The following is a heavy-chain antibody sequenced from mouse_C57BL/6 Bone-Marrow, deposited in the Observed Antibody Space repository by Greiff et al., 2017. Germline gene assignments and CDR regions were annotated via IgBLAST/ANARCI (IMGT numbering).Heavy chain of an antibody. CDR2: ISYDGSN. CDR1: GYSITSGYY. V-gene: IGHV3-6*01. CDR3: ASILY. J-gene: IGHJ3*01. Sequence: DVKLQESGPGLVKPSQSLSLTCSVTGYSITSGYYWNWIRQFPGNKLEWMGYISYDGSNNYNPSLKNRISITRDTSKNQFFLKLNSVTTEDTATYYCASILYWGQGTLVTVSA.